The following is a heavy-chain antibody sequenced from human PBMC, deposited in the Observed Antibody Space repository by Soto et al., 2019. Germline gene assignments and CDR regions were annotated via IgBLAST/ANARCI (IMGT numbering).Heavy chain of an antibody. Sequence: PSETLSLTCAVSGGSISSGGYSWSWIRQPPGKGLEWIGYIYHSGSTYYNPSLKSRVTISVDRSKNQFSLKLSSVTAADTAVYYCAREREYYFDYWGQGTLVTVSS. CDR2: IYHSGST. V-gene: IGHV4-30-2*01. D-gene: IGHD3-10*01. J-gene: IGHJ4*02. CDR1: GGSISSGGYS. CDR3: AREREYYFDY.